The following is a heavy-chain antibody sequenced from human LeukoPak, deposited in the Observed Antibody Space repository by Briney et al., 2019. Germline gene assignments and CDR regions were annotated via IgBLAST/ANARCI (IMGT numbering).Heavy chain of an antibody. CDR3: ASSGCSSTSCYAVPDYYYYGMDV. J-gene: IGHJ6*02. D-gene: IGHD2-2*01. CDR1: GYTFTSYY. Sequence: ASVKVSCKASGYTFTSYYMHWVRQAPGQGLEWMGIINPSGGSTSYAQKFQGRVTMTRDTSTSTVYMELSRLRSDDTAVYYCASSGCSSTSCYAVPDYYYYGMDVWGQGTTVTVSS. V-gene: IGHV1-46*01. CDR2: INPSGGST.